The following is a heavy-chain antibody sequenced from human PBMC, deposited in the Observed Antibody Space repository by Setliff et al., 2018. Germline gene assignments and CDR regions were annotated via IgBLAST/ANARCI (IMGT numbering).Heavy chain of an antibody. CDR2: ISGYNGKT. J-gene: IGHJ4*02. CDR1: GYTFISYG. V-gene: IGHV1-18*01. D-gene: IGHD3-3*01. Sequence: ASVKVSCKTSGYTFISYGVSWVRQAPGQGLEWMGWISGYNGKTDYAQNLQGRVTMSIDTSTSTAYMELRSLRSDDTAVYYCARAPRLEWILPTFDSWGQGTLVTVSS. CDR3: ARAPRLEWILPTFDS.